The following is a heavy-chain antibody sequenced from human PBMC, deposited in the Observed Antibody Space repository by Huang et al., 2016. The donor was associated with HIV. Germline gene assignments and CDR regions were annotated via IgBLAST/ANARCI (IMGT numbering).Heavy chain of an antibody. CDR2: SEIDGSST. V-gene: IGHV3-74*02. J-gene: IGHJ4*01. CDR1: GFIFSDYW. D-gene: IGHD3-3*01. Sequence: EVELAESGGGSVRPGQSLRLSCVGSGFIFSDYWMHWVRQIPGKGLMWVARSEIDGSSTSYADSVKGRFTIYRDNARNTVYLQMSSRRVDDTAVYYCVRAREKGYDFWSGYRYWGQGAQVTVSS. CDR3: VRAREKGYDFWSGYRY.